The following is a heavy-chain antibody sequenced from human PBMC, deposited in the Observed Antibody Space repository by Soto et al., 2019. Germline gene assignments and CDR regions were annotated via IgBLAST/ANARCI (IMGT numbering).Heavy chain of an antibody. J-gene: IGHJ4*02. Sequence: QVQLQRWGAGRLKPSETLSLTCAVYGGSFSGYSWSWIRQPPGKGLEWIGEINHSGSTNYNPSLKSRVTISVDTSKNQFSLKLSSVTAADTAVYYCARGSSYYGSGSYGDYWGQGTLVTVSS. CDR1: GGSFSGYS. CDR3: ARGSSYYGSGSYGDY. V-gene: IGHV4-34*01. D-gene: IGHD3-10*01. CDR2: INHSGST.